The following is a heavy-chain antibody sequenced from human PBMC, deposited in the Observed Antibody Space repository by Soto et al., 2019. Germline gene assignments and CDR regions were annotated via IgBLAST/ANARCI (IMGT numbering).Heavy chain of an antibody. CDR2: IYYSGST. V-gene: IGHV4-59*01. CDR1: GGSISSYY. CDR3: ARVYGGALDY. Sequence: QVQLQESGPGLVKPSETLSLTCTVSGGSISSYYWSWIRQPPGKGLEWIGYIYYSGSTNYNPSLKSRVPLSVGTPTNPFSLKQSSVTAADTAVYDCARVYGGALDYGGQGALVTVSS. D-gene: IGHD2-2*02. J-gene: IGHJ4*02.